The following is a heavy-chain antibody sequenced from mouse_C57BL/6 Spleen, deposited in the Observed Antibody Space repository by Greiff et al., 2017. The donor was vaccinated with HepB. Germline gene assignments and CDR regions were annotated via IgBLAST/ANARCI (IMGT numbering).Heavy chain of an antibody. Sequence: QVQLKESGPELVKPGASVKISCKASGYSFTSYYIHWVKQRPVQGLEWIGWIYPGSGNTKYNEKFKGKATLTADTSSSTAYMQLSSLTSEDSAVYYCARQLMDYWGQGTSVTVSS. V-gene: IGHV1-66*01. CDR3: ARQLMDY. D-gene: IGHD3-1*01. J-gene: IGHJ4*01. CDR1: GYSFTSYY. CDR2: IYPGSGNT.